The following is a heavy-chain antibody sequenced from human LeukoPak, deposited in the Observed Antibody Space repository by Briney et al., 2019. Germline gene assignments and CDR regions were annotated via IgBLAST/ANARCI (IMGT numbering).Heavy chain of an antibody. CDR3: AKVGYYDSSGYYPADY. J-gene: IGHJ4*02. CDR2: ISYDGSNK. CDR1: GFTFSSYG. D-gene: IGHD3-22*01. Sequence: PGGSLRLPCAASGFTFSSYGMHWVRQAPGKGLEWVAVISYDGSNKYYADSVKGRFTISRDNSKNTLYLQMNSLRAEDTAVYYCAKVGYYDSSGYYPADYWGQGTLVTVSS. V-gene: IGHV3-30*18.